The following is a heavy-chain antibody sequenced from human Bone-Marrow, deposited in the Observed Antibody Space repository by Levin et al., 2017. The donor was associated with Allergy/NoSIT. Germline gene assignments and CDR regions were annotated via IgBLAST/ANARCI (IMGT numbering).Heavy chain of an antibody. V-gene: IGHV4-61*08. J-gene: IGHJ5*02. Sequence: SETLSLTCTVSGGSVSKDGYFWSWLRQPPGKGLEWIGNIHYSGSTNYNPSLKSRVTISVDTSQNLFPLKLSSVTAADTADNYSARYESGSYYYSSFDPWGQGTLVTVSS. CDR1: GGSVSKDGYF. CDR3: ARYESGSYYYSSFDP. D-gene: IGHD3-22*01. CDR2: IHYSGST.